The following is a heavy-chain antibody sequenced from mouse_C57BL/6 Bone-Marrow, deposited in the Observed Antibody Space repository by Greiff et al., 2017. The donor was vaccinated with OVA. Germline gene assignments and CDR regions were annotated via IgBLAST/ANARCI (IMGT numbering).Heavy chain of an antibody. V-gene: IGHV1-53*01. CDR2: INPSNGGT. D-gene: IGHD2-3*01. Sequence: QVHVKQPGTELVKPGASVKLSCKASGYTFTSYWMHWVKQRPGQGLEWIGNINPSNGGTNYNEKFKSKATLTVDKSSSTAYMQLSSLTSEDSAVYYCARPTSDGYYLFAYWGQGTLVTVSA. CDR1: GYTFTSYW. CDR3: ARPTSDGYYLFAY. J-gene: IGHJ3*01.